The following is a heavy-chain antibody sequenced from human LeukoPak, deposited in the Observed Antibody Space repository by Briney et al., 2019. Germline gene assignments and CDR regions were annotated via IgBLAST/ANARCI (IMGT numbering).Heavy chain of an antibody. CDR2: ISDSGDNT. Sequence: GGSLRLSCAASGFTLRTYAMSWVPQAPGKGLEWVSAISDSGDNTHYADSVKGRFTISRDSSKSTLYLQMNSLRADDTAVYYCAKVYWNNYYYDYWGQGTLVTVSS. CDR3: AKVYWNNYYYDY. J-gene: IGHJ4*02. D-gene: IGHD1/OR15-1a*01. V-gene: IGHV3-23*01. CDR1: GFTLRTYA.